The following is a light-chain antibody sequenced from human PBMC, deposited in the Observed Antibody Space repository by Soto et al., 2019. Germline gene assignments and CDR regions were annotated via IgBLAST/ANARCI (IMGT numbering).Light chain of an antibody. Sequence: QSVLTQPPSASGTPGQRVTISCSGSSSNIGSNTVNWYQQLPGTAPKLLTYSNNQRPSGVPDRFSGSKSGTSAFLAISGLQSEDEADYYCAAWDDSLNGHVVFGGGTKLTVL. V-gene: IGLV1-44*01. CDR2: SNN. CDR3: AAWDDSLNGHVV. CDR1: SSNIGSNT. J-gene: IGLJ2*01.